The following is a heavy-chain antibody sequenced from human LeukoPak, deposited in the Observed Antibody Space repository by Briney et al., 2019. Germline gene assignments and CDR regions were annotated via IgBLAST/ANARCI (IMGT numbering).Heavy chain of an antibody. CDR1: RHTFTVYH. CDR2: INPDSGVT. J-gene: IGHJ5*02. D-gene: IGHD2-21*02. Sequence: ASVKVSCKASRHTFTVYHVHWVRQAPGQGLEWMGWINPDSGVTNYAQNLQARVTMTRDTSISTVFLDLSSLRSGDTAVYYCALVTSGNWWFDPWGQRTLVTVSS. V-gene: IGHV1-2*02. CDR3: ALVTSGNWWFDP.